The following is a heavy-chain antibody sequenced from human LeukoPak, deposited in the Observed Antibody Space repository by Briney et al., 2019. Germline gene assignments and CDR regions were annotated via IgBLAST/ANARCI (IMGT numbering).Heavy chain of an antibody. V-gene: IGHV3-9*01. J-gene: IGHJ4*02. CDR1: GFTFDDYA. CDR3: ARDPAGGTFDY. Sequence: PGRSLRLSCAASGFTFDDYAMHWVRQAPGKGLEWVSGISWNSGSIGYADSVKGRFTISRDNSKNTLYLQMNSLRAEDTAVYYCARDPAGGTFDYWGQGTLVTVSS. CDR2: ISWNSGSI.